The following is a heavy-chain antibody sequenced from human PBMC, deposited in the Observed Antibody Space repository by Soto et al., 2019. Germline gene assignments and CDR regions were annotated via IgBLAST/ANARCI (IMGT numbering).Heavy chain of an antibody. D-gene: IGHD6-13*01. V-gene: IGHV4-59*08. CDR1: GGSISSYY. Sequence: SETLSLTCTVSGGSISSYYWSWIRQPPGKGLEWIGYIYYSGSTNYNPSLKSRVTISVDTSKNQFSLKLSSVTAADTAVYYCARRYRSSSDYSGQGTLVTVFS. CDR3: ARRYRSSSDY. CDR2: IYYSGST. J-gene: IGHJ4*02.